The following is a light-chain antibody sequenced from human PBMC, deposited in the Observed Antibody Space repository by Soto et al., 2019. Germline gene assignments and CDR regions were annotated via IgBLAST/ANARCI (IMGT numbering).Light chain of an antibody. CDR2: EVS. CDR1: SSDVGGYDY. J-gene: IGLJ1*01. CDR3: SSYAGYNNYV. V-gene: IGLV2-8*01. Sequence: QSALTQPPSASGSPGQSVTISCTGSSSDVGGYDYVSWYQLHPGKAPKLMIYEVSKRPSGVPDRFSGSKSGNTASLTVSGLQAEDEAEYYCSSYAGYNNYVFGTGTKVTVL.